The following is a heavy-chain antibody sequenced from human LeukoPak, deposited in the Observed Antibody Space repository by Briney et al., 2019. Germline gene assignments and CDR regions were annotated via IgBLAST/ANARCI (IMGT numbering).Heavy chain of an antibody. D-gene: IGHD3-10*01. CDR2: ISSSSSYI. Sequence: GGSLRLSCAASGFTFSSYSMNWVRQAPGKGLEWVSSISSSSSYIYYADSVKGRFTISRDNAKNSLYLQMNSLRADDTAVYYCAHAGRASGSYLAYWGQGTLVTVSS. J-gene: IGHJ4*02. V-gene: IGHV3-21*01. CDR1: GFTFSSYS. CDR3: AHAGRASGSYLAY.